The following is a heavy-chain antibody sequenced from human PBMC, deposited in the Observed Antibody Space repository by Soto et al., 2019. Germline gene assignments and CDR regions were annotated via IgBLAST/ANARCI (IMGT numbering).Heavy chain of an antibody. D-gene: IGHD3-3*01. J-gene: IGHJ4*02. V-gene: IGHV3-30-3*01. CDR3: ARTSKSITIFGVVPY. CDR2: ISYDGSNK. Sequence: PGGSLRLSCAASGFTFSSYAMHWVRQAPGKGLEWVAVISYDGSNKYYADSVKGRFTISRDNSKNTLYLQMNSLRAEDTAVYYCARTSKSITIFGVVPYWGQGTLVTVCS. CDR1: GFTFSSYA.